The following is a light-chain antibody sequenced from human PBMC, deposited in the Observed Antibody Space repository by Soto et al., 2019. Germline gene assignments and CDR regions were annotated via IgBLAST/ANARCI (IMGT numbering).Light chain of an antibody. CDR3: QYRSN. CDR2: AAS. Sequence: EIVLTQSPATLSLSPGDRATLSCRASQSVSSSLAWYQQKAGQAPRLLIYAASNRATGIPARFSGSGSGTDFTLTVNSLEPEDFAVYYCQYRSNFGPGTEVDIK. V-gene: IGKV3-11*01. J-gene: IGKJ3*01. CDR1: QSVSSS.